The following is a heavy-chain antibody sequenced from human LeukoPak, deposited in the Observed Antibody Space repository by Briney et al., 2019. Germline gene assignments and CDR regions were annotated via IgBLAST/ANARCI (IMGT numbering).Heavy chain of an antibody. J-gene: IGHJ4*02. CDR3: ARGTVTTFPFDY. CDR1: GFIFSNYW. CDR2: INSDGSRT. Sequence: PGGSLRLSCAASGFIFSNYWMHWVRQAPGKGLVWVSRINSDGSRTSYADSVKGRFTISRDNAKNSLYLQMNSLRAEDTAVYYCARGTVTTFPFDYWGQGTLVTVSS. D-gene: IGHD4-17*01. V-gene: IGHV3-74*01.